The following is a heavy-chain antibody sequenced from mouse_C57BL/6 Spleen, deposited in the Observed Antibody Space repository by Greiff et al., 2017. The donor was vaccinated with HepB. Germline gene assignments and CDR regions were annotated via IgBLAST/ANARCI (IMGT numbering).Heavy chain of an antibody. CDR1: GYTFTSYW. Sequence: QVQLKQPGAELVKPGASVKVSCKASGYTFTSYWMHWVKQRPGQGLEWIGRIHPSDSDTNYNQKFKGKATLTVDKSSSTAYMQLSSLTSEDSAVYYCAIETAQATGFDYWGQGTTLTVSS. J-gene: IGHJ2*01. V-gene: IGHV1-74*01. CDR3: AIETAQATGFDY. D-gene: IGHD3-2*02. CDR2: IHPSDSDT.